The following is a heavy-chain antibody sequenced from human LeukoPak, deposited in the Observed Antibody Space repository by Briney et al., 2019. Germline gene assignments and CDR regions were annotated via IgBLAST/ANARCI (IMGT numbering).Heavy chain of an antibody. Sequence: SETLSLTCTVSGGSISSHYWSWIRQPPGKGLEWIAYIYYTGSADYNPSLESRVTISLDTSKNQFSLNLRSVTAADTAVYYCARYHYDYGDYYFDYWGQGALVTASS. V-gene: IGHV4-59*11. D-gene: IGHD4-17*01. CDR2: IYYTGSA. CDR1: GGSISSHY. J-gene: IGHJ4*02. CDR3: ARYHYDYGDYYFDY.